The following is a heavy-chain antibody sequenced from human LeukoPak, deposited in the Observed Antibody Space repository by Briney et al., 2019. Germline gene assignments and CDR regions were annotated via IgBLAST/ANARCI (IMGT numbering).Heavy chain of an antibody. D-gene: IGHD3-3*01. CDR3: ARPTYPYYDFWSGPGRNNWFDP. V-gene: IGHV4-34*01. J-gene: IGHJ5*02. Sequence: SETLSLTCAVYGVSFSGYYWSWIRQPPGKGLEWIGEINHSGSTNYNPSLKSRVAISVDTSKNQFSLKLSSVTAADTAVYYCARPTYPYYDFWSGPGRNNWFDPWGQGTLVTVSS. CDR2: INHSGST. CDR1: GVSFSGYY.